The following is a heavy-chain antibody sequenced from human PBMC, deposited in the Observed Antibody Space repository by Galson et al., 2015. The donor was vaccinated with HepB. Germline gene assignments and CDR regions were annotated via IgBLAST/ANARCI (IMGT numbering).Heavy chain of an antibody. D-gene: IGHD6-19*01. J-gene: IGHJ3*02. CDR1: GYTFTSYA. CDR3: ARYSSSGWYDAFDI. CDR2: INAGNGNT. Sequence: SVKVSCKASGYTFTSYAMHWVRQAPGQRLEWMGWINAGNGNTKYSQKFQGRVTITRDTSASTAYMELSSLRSEDTAVYYCARYSSSGWYDAFDIWGQGTMVTVSS. V-gene: IGHV1-3*01.